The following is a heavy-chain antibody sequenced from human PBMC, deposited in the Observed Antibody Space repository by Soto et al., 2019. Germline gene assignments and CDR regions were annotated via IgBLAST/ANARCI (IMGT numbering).Heavy chain of an antibody. CDR3: VRFEEPSPGSGPLADF. Sequence: QVRLQQWGAGLLKPSETLSLTCGVYGESSSTYYWNCIRQSPGKGLEWIADIHYNGRTNYNTTLKSRLTISVDTSQKQFSLKLTSVTAADTAVYYCVRFEEPSPGSGPLADFWGQGTLVTVSS. V-gene: IGHV4-34*01. D-gene: IGHD3-10*01. J-gene: IGHJ4*02. CDR2: IHYNGRT. CDR1: GESSSTYY.